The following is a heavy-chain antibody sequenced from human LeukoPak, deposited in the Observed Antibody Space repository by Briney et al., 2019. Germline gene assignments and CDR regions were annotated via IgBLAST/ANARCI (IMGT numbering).Heavy chain of an antibody. D-gene: IGHD2-21*01. V-gene: IGHV3-23*01. J-gene: IGHJ4*02. CDR2: ISGSGGST. CDR3: AKDGFVPPPHIRRSGRPYYYDY. CDR1: GFTFSNSG. Sequence: GGSLRLSCGASGFTFSNSGMSWVRQAPGKGLEWVSAISGSGGSTYYADSVKGRFTISRDDSKNTLYLRMNSLRAEDTAVYYCAKDGFVPPPHIRRSGRPYYYDYWGQGTLVAVSS.